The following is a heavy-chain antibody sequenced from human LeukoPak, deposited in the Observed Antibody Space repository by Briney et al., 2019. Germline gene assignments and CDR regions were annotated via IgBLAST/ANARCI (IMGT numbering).Heavy chain of an antibody. D-gene: IGHD3-10*01. V-gene: IGHV3-30*18. CDR2: ISHGGDNE. J-gene: IGHJ4*02. CDR3: AKVGGSGNYLHFFDC. CDR1: GFTFSIYG. Sequence: PGGSLRLSCAASGFTFSIYGMHWVRQAPGKGLEWVSVISHGGDNEYYADSVKGRFTISRDNSKNTLYLQMNSLRAEDTALYYCAKVGGSGNYLHFFDCWGQGTLVTVSS.